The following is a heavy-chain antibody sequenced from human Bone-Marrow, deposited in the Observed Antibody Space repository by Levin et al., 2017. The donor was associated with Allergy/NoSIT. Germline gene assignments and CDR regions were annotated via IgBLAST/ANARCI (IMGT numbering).Heavy chain of an antibody. CDR1: GFTFSNYG. CDR3: ARDAISRGSIYDSKIDFYEMDV. CDR2: IWFDGISK. V-gene: IGHV3-33*08. D-gene: IGHD3-10*01. Sequence: GGSLRLSCVGSGFTFSNYGMHWVRQAPGKGLEWVATIWFDGISKFHADSVKGRFTVSRDNSRNTLYLQMNSLRAEDTAVYYCARDAISRGSIYDSKIDFYEMDVWGQGITVTVAS. J-gene: IGHJ6*02.